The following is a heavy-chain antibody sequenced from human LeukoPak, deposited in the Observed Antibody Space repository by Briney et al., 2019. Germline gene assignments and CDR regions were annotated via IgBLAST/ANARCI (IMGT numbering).Heavy chain of an antibody. D-gene: IGHD3-16*02. Sequence: GGSLRLSCAASGFTFSSYWMSWVRQAPGRGLEWVANIKQDGSEKYYVDSVKGRFTISRDNAKNSLYLQMNSLRAEDTAVYYCARDYYDYVWGSYRYTFDYWGQGTLVTVSS. CDR1: GFTFSSYW. V-gene: IGHV3-7*01. CDR3: ARDYYDYVWGSYRYTFDY. CDR2: IKQDGSEK. J-gene: IGHJ4*02.